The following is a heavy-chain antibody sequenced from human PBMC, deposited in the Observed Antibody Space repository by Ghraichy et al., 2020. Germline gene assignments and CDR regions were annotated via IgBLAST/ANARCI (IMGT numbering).Heavy chain of an antibody. J-gene: IGHJ4*02. D-gene: IGHD1-7*01. CDR1: GVSISSSSYY. CDR3: ARHGTGTFDY. V-gene: IGHV4-39*01. Sequence: SETLSLTCTVSGVSISSSSYYWGWIRQPPGKGLEWIGSIYYSGSTYYNPSLKSRVTISVDTSKNQFSLKLSSVTAADTAVYYCARHGTGTFDYCGQGTVVTVAS. CDR2: IYYSGST.